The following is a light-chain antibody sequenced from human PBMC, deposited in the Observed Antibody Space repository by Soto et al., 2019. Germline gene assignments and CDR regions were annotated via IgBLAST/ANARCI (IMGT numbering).Light chain of an antibody. J-gene: IGLJ1*01. CDR3: SSYTSSSTHV. CDR1: SSDVGAYTF. CDR2: DVS. Sequence: QSALTQPASVSGSPGQSITISCTGTSSDVGAYTFVSWYQQHPDKVPKLMIFDVSRRPSGVSDRFSGSRSGNTASLTISGLQPEDEADYYCSSYTSSSTHVFGSGTKLTVL. V-gene: IGLV2-14*03.